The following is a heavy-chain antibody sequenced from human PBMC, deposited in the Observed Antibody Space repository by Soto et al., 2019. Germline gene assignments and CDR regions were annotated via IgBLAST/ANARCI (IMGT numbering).Heavy chain of an antibody. V-gene: IGHV3-30*18. CDR1: GFTFSSYG. J-gene: IGHJ4*02. CDR2: ISYDGSNK. Sequence: GGSLRLSCAASGFTFSSYGMHWVRQAPGKGLEWVAVISYDGSNKYYADSVKGRFTISRDNSKNTLYLQMNSLRAEDTAVYYCAKPLWGTFGGVIALFDYWGQGTLVTVSS. CDR3: AKPLWGTFGGVIALFDY. D-gene: IGHD3-16*02.